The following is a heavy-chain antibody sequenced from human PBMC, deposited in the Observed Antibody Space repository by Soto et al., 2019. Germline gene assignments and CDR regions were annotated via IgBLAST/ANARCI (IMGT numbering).Heavy chain of an antibody. CDR3: ARERVWQDTAMGTGYYYYGMDV. CDR2: IIPIFGTA. CDR1: GGTFSSYA. Sequence: SGKVSCKASGGTFSSYAISWVRQAPGQGLEWMGGIIPIFGTANYAQKFQGRVTITADESTSTAYMELSSLRSEDTAVYYCARERVWQDTAMGTGYYYYGMDVWGQGTTVTVSS. V-gene: IGHV1-69*13. J-gene: IGHJ6*02. D-gene: IGHD5-18*01.